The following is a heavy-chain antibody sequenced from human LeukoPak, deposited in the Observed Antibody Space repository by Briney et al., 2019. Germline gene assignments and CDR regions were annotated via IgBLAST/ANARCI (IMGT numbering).Heavy chain of an antibody. J-gene: IGHJ4*02. V-gene: IGHV3-53*04. CDR3: ARGGTPGYSSGRIAY. CDR1: VFTVSSNY. Sequence: GSLRLSCVASVFTVSSNYMSWVHQAPGKVREWVSVIYSAGNTYYADSVKGRFTTSRHNSENPLYIHLNSLRVEDTAVYFCARGGTPGYSSGRIAYWGQGTLVPVSS. D-gene: IGHD6-19*01. CDR2: IYSAGNT.